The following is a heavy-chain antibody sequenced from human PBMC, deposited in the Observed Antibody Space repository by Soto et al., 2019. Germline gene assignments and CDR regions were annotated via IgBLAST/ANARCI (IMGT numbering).Heavy chain of an antibody. CDR2: IIPIFGTA. CDR1: GGTFSSYA. D-gene: IGHD3-9*01. V-gene: IGHV1-69*06. Sequence: SVQVSCKASGGTFSSYAISWVRQAPGQGLEWMGGIIPIFGTANYAQKFQGRVTITADKSTSTAYMELSSLRSEDTAVYYCANRGYDILTGQLTYYYGMDVWGQGTTVTVSS. CDR3: ANRGYDILTGQLTYYYGMDV. J-gene: IGHJ6*02.